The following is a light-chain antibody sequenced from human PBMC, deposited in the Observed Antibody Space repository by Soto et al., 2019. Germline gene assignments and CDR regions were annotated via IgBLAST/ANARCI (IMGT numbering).Light chain of an antibody. V-gene: IGKV3-11*01. Sequence: EIVLTQSPATLSLSPGERATLSCRASQSVSSYLAWYQQKPGQAPRLLIYDASNRATGIPDRFSGSGSGTDFTLTISSLEPEDFAVYYCQQRSNWPPLNTFGQETRLEIK. J-gene: IGKJ5*01. CDR1: QSVSSY. CDR2: DAS. CDR3: QQRSNWPPLNT.